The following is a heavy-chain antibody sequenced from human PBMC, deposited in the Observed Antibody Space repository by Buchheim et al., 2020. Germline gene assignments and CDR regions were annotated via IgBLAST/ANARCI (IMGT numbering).Heavy chain of an antibody. D-gene: IGHD3-22*01. CDR2: ISGSSSSI. V-gene: IGHV3-21*01. J-gene: IGHJ4*02. CDR1: GFTFNAYS. CDR3: ARDDDRRRWPLDY. Sequence: EVQLVESGGGLVKPGGSLRLSCAVSGFTFNAYSMNWVRQAPGKGLEWVSSISGSSSSIYYADSVKGRFTISRDNAKNSLYLQMSSLRDEDTAVYYCARDDDRRRWPLDYWGQGTL.